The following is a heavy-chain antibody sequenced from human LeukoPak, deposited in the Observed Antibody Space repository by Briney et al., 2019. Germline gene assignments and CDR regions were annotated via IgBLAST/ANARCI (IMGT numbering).Heavy chain of an antibody. CDR2: IGSGGYR. CDR1: GLTLSNYD. CDR3: AIKLPDASSYFDF. D-gene: IGHD6-6*01. Sequence: PGGSLRLSCVASGLTLSNYDTTWVRQAPGKGLEYVSSIGSGGYRFYGGSVKGRFSISRDNSQNTVYLQMNSLRGEDTAIYFCAIKLPDASSYFDFWGQGILVTVSS. V-gene: IGHV3-23*01. J-gene: IGHJ4*02.